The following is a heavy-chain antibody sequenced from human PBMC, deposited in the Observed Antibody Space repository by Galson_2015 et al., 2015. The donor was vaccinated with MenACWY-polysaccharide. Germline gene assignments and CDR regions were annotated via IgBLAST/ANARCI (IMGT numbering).Heavy chain of an antibody. CDR3: AISRGFSSGWKYFDY. CDR1: GFTFSSNA. Sequence: SLRLSCATSGFTFSSNAMSLVRQAPGKGLEWVSAISGTGDSIRYADSVKGRFTISRDASKNTLYLQMSSLRAEDTALYYCAISRGFSSGWKYFDYWGQGTLVTVS. CDR2: ISGTGDSI. D-gene: IGHD6-19*01. J-gene: IGHJ4*02. V-gene: IGHV3-23*01.